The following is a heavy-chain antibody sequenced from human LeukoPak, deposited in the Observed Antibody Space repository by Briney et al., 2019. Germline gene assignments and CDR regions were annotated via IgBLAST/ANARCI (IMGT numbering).Heavy chain of an antibody. Sequence: GASVKVSCKASGYTFTSYRISWVRQAPGQGLEWMGWISAYNGNTNYAQKLQGRVTMATDTSTSTAYMELSSLRPDDTAVYYCARDSHRESYYESSCHYLDLVYWREGTLVSVSS. CDR3: ARDSHRESYYESSCHYLDLVY. CDR1: GYTFTSYR. J-gene: IGHJ4*02. CDR2: ISAYNGNT. D-gene: IGHD3-22*01. V-gene: IGHV1-18*01.